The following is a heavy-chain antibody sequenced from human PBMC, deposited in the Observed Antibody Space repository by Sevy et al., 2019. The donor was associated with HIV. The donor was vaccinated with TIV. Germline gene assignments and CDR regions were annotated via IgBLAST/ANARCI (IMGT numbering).Heavy chain of an antibody. D-gene: IGHD5-12*01. CDR3: AGEVTDGYNPRYYFDY. Sequence: GGSLRLSCAASGFSVSTNYMSWVRQAPGKGLEWVSVIYSGGTTFHADSVKGRFTISRDKSKNTVYLQMKSLRAEDTTVYYCAGEVTDGYNPRYYFDYWGQGTLVTVSS. CDR1: GFSVSTNY. CDR2: IYSGGTT. V-gene: IGHV3-53*01. J-gene: IGHJ4*02.